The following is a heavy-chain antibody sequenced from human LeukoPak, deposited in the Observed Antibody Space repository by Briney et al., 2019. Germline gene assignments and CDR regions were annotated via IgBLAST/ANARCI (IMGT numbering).Heavy chain of an antibody. D-gene: IGHD2-15*01. V-gene: IGHV5-51*01. Sequence: GESLKISCKGSGYIFTSYWIGWVCQMPGKGLEWMGVIYPGDSDTIYSPSFQGQVTISADKSISTAYLQWSSLKASDTAMYYCARRTLSGRYFDYWGQGTLVTVSS. CDR3: ARRTLSGRYFDY. CDR1: GYIFTSYW. CDR2: IYPGDSDT. J-gene: IGHJ4*02.